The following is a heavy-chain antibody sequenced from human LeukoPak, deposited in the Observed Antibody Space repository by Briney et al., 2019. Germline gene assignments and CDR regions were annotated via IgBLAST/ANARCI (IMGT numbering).Heavy chain of an antibody. CDR3: ARGYCSSTSCYTFDY. D-gene: IGHD2-2*02. Sequence: GGSLRLSCAASGFTVSNKYMSWVRQAPGKGLEWVLIIYSGGSTNHADSVKGRFTISRDNSKNTLYLQMNSLRAEDTAVYYCARGYCSSTSCYTFDYWGQGTLVTVSS. CDR1: GFTVSNKY. CDR2: IYSGGST. J-gene: IGHJ4*02. V-gene: IGHV3-66*02.